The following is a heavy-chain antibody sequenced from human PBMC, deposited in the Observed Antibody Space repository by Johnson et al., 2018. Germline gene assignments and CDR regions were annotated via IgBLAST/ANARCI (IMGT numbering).Heavy chain of an antibody. CDR2: ISGRNYTI. Sequence: EVQLLESGGGLVQPGGSLRLSCVASGFTFSGHAMSWVRQAPGKGLEWVSVISGRNYTIMYADSVKGRFTISRDNAKNSLFLQMNSLRDEDTAVYYCAKDTTIDSWCQGTLVTVSS. J-gene: IGHJ5*01. V-gene: IGHV3-23*01. CDR1: GFTFSGHA. CDR3: AKDTTIDS. D-gene: IGHD1-26*01.